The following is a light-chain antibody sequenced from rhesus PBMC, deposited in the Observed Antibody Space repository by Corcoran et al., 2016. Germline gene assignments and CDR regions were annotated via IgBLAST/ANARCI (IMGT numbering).Light chain of an antibody. Sequence: QAALTQPRSVSGSPGQSVTISCTGTSSDIGGYNFVSWYQMHPGTAPKLMIYEVSKRPSGVSDRFSGSKSGNTASLTISGLQAEDEADYYFCSYAGSYSFYIFGGGTRLTVL. V-gene: IGLV2-32*01. CDR1: SSDIGGYNF. J-gene: IGLJ1*01. CDR3: CSYAGSYSFYI. CDR2: EVS.